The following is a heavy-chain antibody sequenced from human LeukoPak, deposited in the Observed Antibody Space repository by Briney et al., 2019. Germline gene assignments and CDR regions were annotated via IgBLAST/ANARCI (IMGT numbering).Heavy chain of an antibody. Sequence: SETLSLTCTVSGGSISSGDYYWSWIRQPPGTGLEWIGYIYYSGSTYYNPSLKSRVTISVDTSKNQFSLKLSSVTAADTAVYYCAREGTMIVPTYWGQGTLVTVSS. CDR1: GGSISSGDYY. V-gene: IGHV4-30-4*01. J-gene: IGHJ4*02. D-gene: IGHD3-22*01. CDR2: IYYSGST. CDR3: AREGTMIVPTY.